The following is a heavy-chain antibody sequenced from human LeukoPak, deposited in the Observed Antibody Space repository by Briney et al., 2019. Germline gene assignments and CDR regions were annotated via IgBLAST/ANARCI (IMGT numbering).Heavy chain of an antibody. CDR3: ASLAVAGMGWWYFDL. CDR1: GGSISSGSYY. V-gene: IGHV4-61*02. CDR2: IYTSGST. D-gene: IGHD6-19*01. J-gene: IGHJ2*01. Sequence: SETLSLTCTVSGGSISSGSYYWSWIRQPAGKGLEWIGRIYTSGSTNYNPSLKSRVTISVDTSKNQFSLKLSSVTAADTAVYYCASLAVAGMGWWYFDLWGRGTLVTVSS.